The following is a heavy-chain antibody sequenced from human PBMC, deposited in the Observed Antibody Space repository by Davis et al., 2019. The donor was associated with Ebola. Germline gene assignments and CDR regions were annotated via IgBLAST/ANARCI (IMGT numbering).Heavy chain of an antibody. J-gene: IGHJ4*02. CDR1: GYTFTSYD. V-gene: IGHV1-8*01. CDR3: ARAPTWSQINYYCFDY. CDR2: MNPNSGNT. Sequence: ASVKVSCKASGYTFTSYDINWVRQATGQGLEWMGWMNPNSGNTGYAQKFQGRVTMTRNTSISTAYMELSSLRTEDTAVYYCARAPTWSQINYYCFDYWGQGTLVTVSS. D-gene: IGHD3-10*01.